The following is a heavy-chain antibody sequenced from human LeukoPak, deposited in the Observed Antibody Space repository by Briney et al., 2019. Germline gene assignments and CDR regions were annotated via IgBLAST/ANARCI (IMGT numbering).Heavy chain of an antibody. J-gene: IGHJ3*01. V-gene: IGHV3-21*06. CDR1: GFTFNSYS. Sequence: PGGSLRLSCGLSGFTFNSYSMNWVRQAPGKGLEWVASIIGSGSEMFYADSLKGRFTISRDNSENSLCLQMNSLRVEDTAVYYCAKVQSDIVGAMFFAFDVWAQGTMVSVSS. D-gene: IGHD1-26*01. CDR2: IIGSGSEM. CDR3: AKVQSDIVGAMFFAFDV.